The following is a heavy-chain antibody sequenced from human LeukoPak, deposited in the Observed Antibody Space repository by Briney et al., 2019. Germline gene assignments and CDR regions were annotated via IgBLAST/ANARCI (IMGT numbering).Heavy chain of an antibody. D-gene: IGHD6-19*01. CDR3: ATSVGIAVAGNDRRFDY. V-gene: IGHV3-23*01. Sequence: GGSLRLSCAASGFTLSSYAMSWVRQAPGKGLEWDSLISGNAGSTYYADSVKGRFTISRDNSENTLYLQMNSLRAEDTAEYYCATSVGIAVAGNDRRFDYWGQGTLVTVSS. CDR2: ISGNAGST. J-gene: IGHJ4*02. CDR1: GFTLSSYA.